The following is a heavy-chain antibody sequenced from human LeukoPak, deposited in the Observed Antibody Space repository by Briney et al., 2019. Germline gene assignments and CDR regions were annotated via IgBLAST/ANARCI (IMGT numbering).Heavy chain of an antibody. CDR3: AREVGEGYYYDSSGYYYGHWFDP. CDR1: GYTFTSYY. CDR2: INPSGGST. J-gene: IGHJ5*02. V-gene: IGHV1-46*01. Sequence: ASVTVSCKASGYTFTSYYMHWVRQAPGQGLEWMGIINPSGGSTSYAQKFQGRVTMTRDMSTSTVYMELSSLRSEDTAVYYCAREVGEGYYYDSSGYYYGHWFDPWGQGTLVTVSS. D-gene: IGHD3-22*01.